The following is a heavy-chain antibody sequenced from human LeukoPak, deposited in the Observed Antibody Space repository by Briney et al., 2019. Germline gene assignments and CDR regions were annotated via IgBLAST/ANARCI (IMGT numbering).Heavy chain of an antibody. J-gene: IGHJ5*02. V-gene: IGHV3-53*01. D-gene: IGHD2-2*01. CDR1: GFTVSSNY. CDR2: IYSGGST. Sequence: GGSLRLSCAASGFTVSSNYMSWVRQAPGKGLEWVSIIYSGGSTYYADSVKGRFTISRDNSENTLYLQMNSLRAEDTAVYYCVRGYCSGTSCFPAWFDPWGQGTLVTVSS. CDR3: VRGYCSGTSCFPAWFDP.